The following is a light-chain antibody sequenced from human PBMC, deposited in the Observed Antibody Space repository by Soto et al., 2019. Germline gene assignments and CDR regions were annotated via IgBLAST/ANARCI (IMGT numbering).Light chain of an antibody. J-gene: IGKJ1*01. V-gene: IGKV3-15*01. CDR1: QSVSSSY. CDR2: GAS. CDR3: QQYNNWPTWT. Sequence: EIILTQSPDTLSLSPGERATLSCMASQSVSSSYLAWYQQKPGQSPRLLIYGASTRATGIPARFSGSGSGTEFTLTISSLQSEDFAVYYCQQYNNWPTWTFGQGTKVDIK.